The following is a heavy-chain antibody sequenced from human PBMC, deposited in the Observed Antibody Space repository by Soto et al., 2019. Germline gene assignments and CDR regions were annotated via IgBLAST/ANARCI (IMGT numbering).Heavy chain of an antibody. Sequence: PGESLKISCKGSGYSFTSYWISWVRQMPGKGLEWMGRIDPSDSYTNYSPSFQGHVTISADKSISTAYLQWSSLKASDTAMYYCASLLSHCSRTSCYRYGMDVWGQGTTVTVSS. D-gene: IGHD2-2*02. CDR2: IDPSDSYT. V-gene: IGHV5-10-1*01. CDR1: GYSFTSYW. J-gene: IGHJ6*02. CDR3: ASLLSHCSRTSCYRYGMDV.